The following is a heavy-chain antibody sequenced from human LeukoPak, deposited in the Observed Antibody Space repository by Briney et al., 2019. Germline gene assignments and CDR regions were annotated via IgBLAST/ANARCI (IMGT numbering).Heavy chain of an antibody. Sequence: ASVKVSCKASGYTFTSYGISWVRQAPGQGLEWMGWISAYNGNTNYAQKLQGRVTMTTDTSTSTAYMELRSLRSDDTAVYYCARDNHSSSWDNWFDPWGQGTLVTVSS. CDR1: GYTFTSYG. CDR3: ARDNHSSSWDNWFDP. V-gene: IGHV1-18*01. D-gene: IGHD6-13*01. J-gene: IGHJ5*02. CDR2: ISAYNGNT.